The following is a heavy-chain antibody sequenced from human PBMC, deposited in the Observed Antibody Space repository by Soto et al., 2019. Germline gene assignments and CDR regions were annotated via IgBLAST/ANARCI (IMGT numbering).Heavy chain of an antibody. Sequence: PGGSLRLSCAASGFTFSNAWMSWVRQAPGKGLEWVGRIKSKTDCGTTDYAAPVKGRFTISRDDSKNTLYLQMNSLKTEDTAVYYCTTDLGGTGWLVHEYWGQGNMVIVSS. J-gene: IGHJ4*02. CDR2: IKSKTDCGTT. CDR3: TTDLGGTGWLVHEY. CDR1: GFTFSNAW. D-gene: IGHD6-19*01. V-gene: IGHV3-15*01.